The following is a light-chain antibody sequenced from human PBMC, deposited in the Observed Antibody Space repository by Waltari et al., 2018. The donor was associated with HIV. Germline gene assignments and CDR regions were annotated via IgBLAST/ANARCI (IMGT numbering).Light chain of an antibody. CDR3: AVWGDSLNSYV. J-gene: IGLJ1*01. CDR1: SSNIGINY. Sequence: QSVLTQPPSASGTPGQRVTISCSGSSSNIGINYVYWYQQLPGTAPKLLIYRNNQRPSGVPDRFSGSKSGTSASLAISGLRSEDEADYYCAVWGDSLNSYVFGTGTEVTVL. CDR2: RNN. V-gene: IGLV1-47*01.